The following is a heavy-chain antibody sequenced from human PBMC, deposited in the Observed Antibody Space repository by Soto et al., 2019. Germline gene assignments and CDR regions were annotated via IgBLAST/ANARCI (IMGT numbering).Heavy chain of an antibody. CDR1: GYTFTDHW. V-gene: IGHV5-51*01. CDR3: AKERYGSVDS. J-gene: IGHJ4*02. D-gene: IGHD3-10*01. Sequence: GESLKISCKASGYTFTDHWIGWVRQMPGKGLEWMGIIYPGDSDTTYSPSFQGQVTISADKSLSAAYLEWSSLKASDTAMYYCAKERYGSVDSWGQGTLVTLSS. CDR2: IYPGDSDT.